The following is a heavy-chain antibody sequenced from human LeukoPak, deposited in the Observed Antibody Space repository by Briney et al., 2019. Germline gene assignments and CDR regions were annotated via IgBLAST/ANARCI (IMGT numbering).Heavy chain of an antibody. J-gene: IGHJ6*03. CDR3: ARDFRVVGIAVAESYYYYYMDV. Sequence: GGSLRLSCAASGFTFSSYWMSWVRQAPGKGLEWVANIKQDGSEKYYVDSVKGRFTISRDNAKNSLYLQMNSLRAEDTAVYYCARDFRVVGIAVAESYYYYYMDVWGKGTTVTVSS. D-gene: IGHD6-19*01. CDR2: IKQDGSEK. V-gene: IGHV3-7*01. CDR1: GFTFSSYW.